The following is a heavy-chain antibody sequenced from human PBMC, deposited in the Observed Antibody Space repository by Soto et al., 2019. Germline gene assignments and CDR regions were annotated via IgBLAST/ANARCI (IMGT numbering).Heavy chain of an antibody. CDR2: INPSGDNI. CDR1: GYTLTSYS. D-gene: IGHD2-15*01. J-gene: IGHJ4*02. CDR3: ARGPQGYCSGCRCSHCDY. V-gene: IGHV1-46*01. Sequence: QVQLVQSGAEVKKPGASVRVSCKASGYTLTSYSMHWVRQAPGPGLAWMGIINPSGDNIRYAQNSRGRVAMTSDTSTRTAYLELSRLRSEDTASYYCARGPQGYCSGCRCSHCDYWGQGTLVTVSS.